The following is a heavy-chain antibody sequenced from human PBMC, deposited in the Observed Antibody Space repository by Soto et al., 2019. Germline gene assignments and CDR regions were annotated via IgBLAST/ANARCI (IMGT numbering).Heavy chain of an antibody. CDR1: GSTFSSYA. V-gene: IGHV3-30-3*01. CDR3: ARVVGSGSYSSRYFDH. CDR2: ISYDGSNK. D-gene: IGHD1-26*01. Sequence: SGGSLRLSCAASGSTFSSYAMHWVRQAPGKGLEWVAVISYDGSNKYYADSVKGRITTSRDNSKNTLYLQMNSLRAEDTAVYYCARVVGSGSYSSRYFDHWGQGTLVTVSS. J-gene: IGHJ4*02.